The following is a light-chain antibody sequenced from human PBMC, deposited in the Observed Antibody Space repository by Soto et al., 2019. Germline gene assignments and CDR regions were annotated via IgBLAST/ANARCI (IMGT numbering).Light chain of an antibody. CDR2: AAS. CDR3: QQSYRTPLT. CDR1: QGIRNN. Sequence: DIQMTQSPSSLSASVGVRVTITCRASQGIRNNVNWYQQKPGKAPKLLIHAASTLQSGVPSRFTGSGSGTDFTLTSRSLQPEDFATCYCQQSYRTPLTWGRGAKLGFK. J-gene: IGKJ2*01. V-gene: IGKV1-39*01.